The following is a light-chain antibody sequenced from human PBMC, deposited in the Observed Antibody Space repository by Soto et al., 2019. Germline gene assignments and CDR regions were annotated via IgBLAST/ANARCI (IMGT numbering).Light chain of an antibody. J-gene: IGKJ5*01. Sequence: MPQSQSSLSASVVDIVTITFHASQSVSNNLAWYQQKPGQAPSLIIYGSSTRATGIPARFSGSGSGTEFTLTIRSLQSEDFGIYYCQQYNNWHSTFGKGTRLEIK. V-gene: IGKV3-15*01. CDR1: QSVSNN. CDR2: GSS. CDR3: QQYNNWHST.